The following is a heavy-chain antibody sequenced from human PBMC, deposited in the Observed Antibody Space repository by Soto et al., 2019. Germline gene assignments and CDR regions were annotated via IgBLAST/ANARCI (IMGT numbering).Heavy chain of an antibody. CDR3: ARHLSGYSSSWSDY. CDR2: IYYSGST. CDR1: GGSISSYY. J-gene: IGHJ4*02. Sequence: PSETLSLTCTVSGGSISSYYWSWIRQPPGKGLEWIGYIYYSGSTNYNPSLKSRVTISVDTSKNQFSLKLSSVTAADTAVYYCARHLSGYSSSWSDYWGQGTLVTVSS. D-gene: IGHD6-13*01. V-gene: IGHV4-59*08.